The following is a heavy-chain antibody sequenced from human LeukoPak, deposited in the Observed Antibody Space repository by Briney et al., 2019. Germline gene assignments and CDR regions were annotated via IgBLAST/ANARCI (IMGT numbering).Heavy chain of an antibody. Sequence: PSETLSLTCTVSGGSISSSSYYWGWVRQPPGKGLEWIGSIYYSGSTYYNPSLKSRVTISVDTSKNQFSLKLSSVTAADTAVYYCARHAPFWPMIAVVDQGVVDYWGQGTLVTVSS. CDR1: GGSISSSSYY. CDR3: ARHAPFWPMIAVVDQGVVDY. CDR2: IYYSGST. D-gene: IGHD3-22*01. V-gene: IGHV4-39*01. J-gene: IGHJ4*02.